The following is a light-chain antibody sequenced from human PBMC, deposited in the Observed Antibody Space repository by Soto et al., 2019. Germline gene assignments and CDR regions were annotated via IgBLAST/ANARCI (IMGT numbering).Light chain of an antibody. Sequence: EIVWTQSPGTLSLSPGGRASVSCRSSQSVRDRYLAWYQQKPGQAPSLLIYDTSTRATGIPDRFVGSGSGTDFALTISRVEPEDFAMYFCQQYGSSPGTFGQGTKVDIK. CDR1: QSVRDRY. J-gene: IGKJ1*01. V-gene: IGKV3-20*01. CDR2: DTS. CDR3: QQYGSSPGT.